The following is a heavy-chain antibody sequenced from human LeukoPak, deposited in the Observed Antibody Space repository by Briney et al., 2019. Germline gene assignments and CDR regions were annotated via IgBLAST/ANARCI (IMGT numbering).Heavy chain of an antibody. D-gene: IGHD3-22*01. CDR3: ARSTYYYDSSGQLFPY. Sequence: AGGSLRLSCAASGFTFSSYSMNWVRQAPGKGLEWVSSISSSSSYIYYADSVKGRFTISRDNAKNSLYLQMNSLRAEDTAVYYCARSTYYYDSSGQLFPYWGQGTLVTVSS. V-gene: IGHV3-21*01. CDR1: GFTFSSYS. CDR2: ISSSSSYI. J-gene: IGHJ4*02.